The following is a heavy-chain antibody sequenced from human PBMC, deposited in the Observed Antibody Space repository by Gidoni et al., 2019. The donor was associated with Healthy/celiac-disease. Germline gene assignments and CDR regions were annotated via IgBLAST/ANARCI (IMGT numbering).Heavy chain of an antibody. CDR1: GGTFSSYA. CDR2: IIPIFGTA. V-gene: IGHV1-69*06. Sequence: QVQLVQSGAEVKKPGSSVKVSCQASGGTFSSYAISWVRQAPGQGLEWMGGIIPIFGTANHAQKFQGSVTITADKSTSTAYMELSSLRSEDTAVYYCARKGGSEHPALRWMDVWGQGTTVTVSS. D-gene: IGHD3-16*01. J-gene: IGHJ6*02. CDR3: ARKGGSEHPALRWMDV.